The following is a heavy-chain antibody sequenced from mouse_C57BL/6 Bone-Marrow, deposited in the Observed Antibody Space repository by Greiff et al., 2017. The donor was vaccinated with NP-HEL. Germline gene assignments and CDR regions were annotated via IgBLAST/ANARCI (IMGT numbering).Heavy chain of an antibody. V-gene: IGHV3-6*01. CDR1: GYSITSGYY. J-gene: IGHJ3*01. CDR2: ISYDGSN. D-gene: IGHD2-5*01. Sequence: VQLKQSGPGLVKPSQSLSLTCSVTGYSITSGYYWNWIRQFPGNKLEWMGYISYDGSNNYNPSLKNRISITRDTSKNQFFLKLNSVTTEDTATYYCARAPYYSNYAWFAYWGQGTLVTVSA. CDR3: ARAPYYSNYAWFAY.